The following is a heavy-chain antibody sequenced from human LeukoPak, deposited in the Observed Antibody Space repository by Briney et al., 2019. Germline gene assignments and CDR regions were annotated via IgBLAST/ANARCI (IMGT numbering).Heavy chain of an antibody. CDR1: GGSISGSCCY. CDR3: SRTTGDSAIIAAH. CDR2: TSYSGST. D-gene: IGHD3-16*01. Sequence: SETLSLTCTVSGGSISGSCCYWGWIRQTPGKDLEGIGSTSYSGSTHYNPSFKSRVTVSVDTSKIQFFLNLSSATAADTAVYYCSRTTGDSAIIAAHWGQGTLVTVSS. V-gene: IGHV4-39*01. J-gene: IGHJ4*02.